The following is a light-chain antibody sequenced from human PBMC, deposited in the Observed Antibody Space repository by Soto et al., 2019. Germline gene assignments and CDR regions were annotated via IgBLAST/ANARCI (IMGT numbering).Light chain of an antibody. CDR2: DVS. CDR1: SIDLGGYNY. J-gene: IGLJ1*01. CDR3: SSYTSSSTLLYV. Sequence: QSALTQPASVSGSPGQSITVSCTGTSIDLGGYNYVSWYQQHPGKAPKLMIYDVSNRPSGVSNRFSGSKSGNTASRTISGLQAEDEADYYCSSYTSSSTLLYVFGTGTKLTVL. V-gene: IGLV2-14*01.